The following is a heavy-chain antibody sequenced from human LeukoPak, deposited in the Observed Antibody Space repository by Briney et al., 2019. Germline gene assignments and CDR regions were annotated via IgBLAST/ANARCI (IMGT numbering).Heavy chain of an antibody. V-gene: IGHV3-21*01. Sequence: GGSLRLSCAASGFTFSIYSINWVRQAPGKGLEWVSSISSGSSYISYADSVKGRFTISRDNAKKSLYLQMNSLRAEDTAVYYCARDLGSIATAGTETFDIWGQGTMVTVSS. CDR2: ISSGSSYI. J-gene: IGHJ3*02. D-gene: IGHD6-13*01. CDR3: ARDLGSIATAGTETFDI. CDR1: GFTFSIYS.